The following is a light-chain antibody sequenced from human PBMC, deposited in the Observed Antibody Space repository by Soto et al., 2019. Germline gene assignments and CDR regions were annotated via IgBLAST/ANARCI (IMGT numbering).Light chain of an antibody. V-gene: IGLV1-44*01. CDR2: YNN. J-gene: IGLJ1*01. Sequence: QSVLTQPPSASETPGQTVSISCSGSNSNIASNTVNWYQHLPGTAPKLLIYYNNQRPSGVPDRFSGSKSGTSASLAINGLQSEDESDYYCAAWDDTLKRYVFGTGTKLTVL. CDR3: AAWDDTLKRYV. CDR1: NSNIASNT.